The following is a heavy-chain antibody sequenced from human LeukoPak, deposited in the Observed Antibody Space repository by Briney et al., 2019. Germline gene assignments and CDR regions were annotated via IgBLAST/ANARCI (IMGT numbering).Heavy chain of an antibody. D-gene: IGHD3-22*01. J-gene: IGHJ4*02. CDR1: GYTFTSYG. V-gene: IGHV1-18*01. CDR2: ISAYNGNT. CDR3: ARENYYDSSGYYGTDY. Sequence: ASVKVSCKASGYTFTSYGISWVRQAPGQGLEWMGWISAYNGNTNYAQKLQGRVTMTTDTSTSTAYMELRSLRSDDTAVYYCARENYYDSSGYYGTDYWGQGTLVTVSS.